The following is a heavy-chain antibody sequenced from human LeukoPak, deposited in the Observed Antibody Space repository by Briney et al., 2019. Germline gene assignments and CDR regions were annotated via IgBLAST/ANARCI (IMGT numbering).Heavy chain of an antibody. CDR1: GGSVSRSPYY. J-gene: IGHJ4*02. Sequence: SETLSLTCTVSGGSVSRSPYYWGWIRQPPGKGLEWIGNIYYSGSTYYNPSLKSRVTISVDKSKNQFSLKLSSVTAADTAVYYCARGPRERTFDYWGQGTLVTVSS. CDR3: ARGPRERTFDY. CDR2: IYYSGST. D-gene: IGHD1-26*01. V-gene: IGHV4-39*07.